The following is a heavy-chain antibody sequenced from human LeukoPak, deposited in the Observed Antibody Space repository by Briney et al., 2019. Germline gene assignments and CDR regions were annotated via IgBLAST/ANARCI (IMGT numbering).Heavy chain of an antibody. CDR1: GYTFTGYY. J-gene: IGHJ4*02. V-gene: IGHV1-2*06. CDR2: INPNSGGT. CDR3: ARSPAILYQLLFNY. D-gene: IGHD2-2*01. Sequence: GASVKVSCKASGYTFTGYYMHWVRQAPGQGLEWMGRINPNSGGTNYAQKFQGRVTMTRDTSISTAYMELSRLRSDDTAVYYCARSPAILYQLLFNYWGQGTLVTVSS.